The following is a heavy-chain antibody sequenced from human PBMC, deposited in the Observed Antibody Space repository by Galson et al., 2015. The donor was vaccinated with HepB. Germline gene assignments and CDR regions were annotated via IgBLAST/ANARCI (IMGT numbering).Heavy chain of an antibody. CDR2: ISYDGSNK. CDR3: ARDVRWFGERVFDY. Sequence: SLRLSCAASGFTFSSYAMHWVRQAPGKGLEWVAVISYDGSNKYYADSVKGRFTISRDNSKNTLYLQMNSLRAEDTAVYYCARDVRWFGERVFDYWGQGTLVTVSS. V-gene: IGHV3-30*04. D-gene: IGHD3-10*01. J-gene: IGHJ4*02. CDR1: GFTFSSYA.